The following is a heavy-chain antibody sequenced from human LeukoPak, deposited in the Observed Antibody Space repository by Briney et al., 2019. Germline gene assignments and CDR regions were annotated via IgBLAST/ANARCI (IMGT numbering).Heavy chain of an antibody. CDR2: IIPILGIA. V-gene: IGHV1-69*04. J-gene: IGHJ5*02. CDR3: ARDIEDGSGYFNWFDP. Sequence: ASVEVSCKASGGTFSSYTISWVRQAPGQGLEWMGRIIPILGIANYAQKFQGRVTITADKSTSTAYMELSSLRSEDTAVYYCARDIEDGSGYFNWFDPWGQGTLVTVSS. CDR1: GGTFSSYT. D-gene: IGHD3-10*01.